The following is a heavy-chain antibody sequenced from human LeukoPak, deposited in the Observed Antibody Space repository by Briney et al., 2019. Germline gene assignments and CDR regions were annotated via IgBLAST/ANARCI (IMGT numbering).Heavy chain of an antibody. CDR1: GYTFSRYG. V-gene: IGHV1-3*01. CDR3: ARDLYGDYFDY. J-gene: IGHJ4*02. CDR2: IDAGNENT. Sequence: ASVKVSCKASGYTFSRYGMHWVRQAPGQRLEWMGWIDAGNENTKYSQKFQGRVSITRDTSASTAYMELSSLTSEDTAVYYCARDLYGDYFDYWGQGTLVTVSS. D-gene: IGHD3-16*01.